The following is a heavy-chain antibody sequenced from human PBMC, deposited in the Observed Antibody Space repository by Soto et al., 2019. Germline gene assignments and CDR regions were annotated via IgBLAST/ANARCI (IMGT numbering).Heavy chain of an antibody. CDR3: AKDSGYDSNFDY. CDR1: GFTFDDYA. Sequence: GGSLRLSCAASGFTFDDYAMRWVRQAPGKGLEWVSGISWNSGSIGYADSVKGRFTISRDNAKNSLYLQMNSLRAEDTALYYCAKDSGYDSNFDYWGQGTLVTVSS. D-gene: IGHD5-12*01. J-gene: IGHJ4*02. V-gene: IGHV3-9*01. CDR2: ISWNSGSI.